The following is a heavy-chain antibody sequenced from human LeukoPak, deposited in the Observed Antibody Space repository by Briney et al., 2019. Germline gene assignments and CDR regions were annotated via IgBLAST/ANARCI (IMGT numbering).Heavy chain of an antibody. J-gene: IGHJ3*02. CDR1: GFTFSSYA. Sequence: PGGSLRLSCAASGFTFSSYAMSWVRQAPGKGLEWVSAISGSGGSTYYADSVKGRFTIPRDNSKNTLYLQMNSLRPEDTPVYYCAKDQATSRGAWHEGDAFDIWGQGTMVTVSS. CDR3: AKDQATSRGAWHEGDAFDI. CDR2: ISGSGGST. D-gene: IGHD2-2*01. V-gene: IGHV3-23*01.